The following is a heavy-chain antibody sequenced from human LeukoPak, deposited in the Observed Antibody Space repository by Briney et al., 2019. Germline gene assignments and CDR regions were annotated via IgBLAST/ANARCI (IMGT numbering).Heavy chain of an antibody. Sequence: ASVKVSCKASGGTFSSYAISWVRQAPGQGREWMGGIIPIFGTANYAQKFQGRVTITADESTSTAYMELSSLRSEDTAVYYCARDRLSGSYVLGAFDIWGQGTMVTVSS. J-gene: IGHJ3*02. V-gene: IGHV1-69*13. D-gene: IGHD1-26*01. CDR1: GGTFSSYA. CDR2: IIPIFGTA. CDR3: ARDRLSGSYVLGAFDI.